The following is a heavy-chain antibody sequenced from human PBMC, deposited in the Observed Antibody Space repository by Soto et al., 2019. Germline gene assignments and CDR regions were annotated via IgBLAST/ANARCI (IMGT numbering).Heavy chain of an antibody. V-gene: IGHV3-23*01. CDR3: ARQILRYFPPGYFDS. D-gene: IGHD3-9*01. J-gene: IGHJ4*02. CDR1: GFTFTTYA. CDR2: ISSAGNT. Sequence: GGSLRLSCAASGFTFTTYAMSWVRQAPGKGLEWVSAISSAGNTAYADSVKGRFTISKDNSKNTLYLQINSLRAEDTAVYYCARQILRYFPPGYFDSWGQGALVTVSS.